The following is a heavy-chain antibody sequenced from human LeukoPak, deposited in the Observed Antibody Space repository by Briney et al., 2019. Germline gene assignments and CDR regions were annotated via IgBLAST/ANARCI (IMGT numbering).Heavy chain of an antibody. J-gene: IGHJ4*02. CDR3: ARHTSDSSSWYSYWGY. V-gene: IGHV1-69*01. CDR1: RGTFSSYA. D-gene: IGHD6-13*01. CDR2: IIPIFGTA. Sequence: ASVKVSCKASRGTFSSYAISWVRQAPGQGLEWMGGIIPIFGTANYAQKFQGRVTITADESTSTAYMELSSLRSEDTAVYYCARHTSDSSSWYSYWGYWGQGTLVTVSS.